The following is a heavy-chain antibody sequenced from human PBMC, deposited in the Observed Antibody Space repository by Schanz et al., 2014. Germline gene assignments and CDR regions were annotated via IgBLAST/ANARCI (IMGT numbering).Heavy chain of an antibody. CDR3: VGIHVAVAEAFY. D-gene: IGHD6-19*01. V-gene: IGHV3-7*01. Sequence: VQLVESGGGLVKPGGSLRLSCAASGFIFNDYYMNWIRQAPGKGLEWVANIKQDGSEKYYVDSVQGRFTISRDNAKNTLYLQMNSLRPEDTALYYCVGIHVAVAEAFYWGQGALVIVS. J-gene: IGHJ4*02. CDR2: IKQDGSEK. CDR1: GFIFNDYY.